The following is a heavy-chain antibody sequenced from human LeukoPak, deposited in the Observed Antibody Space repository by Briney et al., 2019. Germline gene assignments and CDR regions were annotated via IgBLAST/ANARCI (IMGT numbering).Heavy chain of an antibody. CDR3: ARGHYSNRL. J-gene: IGHJ4*02. Sequence: GGSLRLSCAASGFTVSSKYMSWVRQAPGKGLEWGSVIYIDGGTYYADSVKGKITISRDNSKNTLLLQMNSLGAEDTAVYYCARGHYSNRLGGQGTLVTVSS. CDR2: IYIDGGT. D-gene: IGHD2-2*01. CDR1: GFTVSSKY. V-gene: IGHV3-66*01.